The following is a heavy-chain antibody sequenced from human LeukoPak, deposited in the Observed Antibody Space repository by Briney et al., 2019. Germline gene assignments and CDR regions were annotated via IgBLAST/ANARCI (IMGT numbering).Heavy chain of an antibody. D-gene: IGHD2-21*02. V-gene: IGHV5-51*01. CDR2: ISPGDSDT. J-gene: IGHJ4*02. Sequence: GESLKISCKGSGYSFTSYWIGWVRQMPGKGLEWMGIISPGDSDTRYSPSFQGQVTISADKSISTAYLQWSSLKASDTAMYYCARGQAYCGGDCYSRFDYWGQGTLVTVSS. CDR1: GYSFTSYW. CDR3: ARGQAYCGGDCYSRFDY.